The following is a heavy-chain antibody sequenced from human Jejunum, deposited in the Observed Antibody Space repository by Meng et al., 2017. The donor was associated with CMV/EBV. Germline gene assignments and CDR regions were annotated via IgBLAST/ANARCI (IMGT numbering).Heavy chain of an antibody. Sequence: SVSGGSISGYYWSWTRQPPGKGLEWIGYIYYSGITNYNPSLKSRVTLSVDTSKNQFSLKLSSVTAADTAIYYCTSHHDGRRYLDLWGRGTLVTVSS. D-gene: IGHD4-23*01. J-gene: IGHJ2*01. CDR2: IYYSGIT. CDR1: GGSISGYY. V-gene: IGHV4-59*01. CDR3: TSHHDGRRYLDL.